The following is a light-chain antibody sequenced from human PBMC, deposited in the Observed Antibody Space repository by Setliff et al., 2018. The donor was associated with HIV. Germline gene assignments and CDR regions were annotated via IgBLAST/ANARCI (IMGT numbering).Light chain of an antibody. J-gene: IGLJ1*01. Sequence: QSVLTQPASVSGSPGQSITISCSGTSSDVGGHNYVSWYQLHPGKAPKLIISDVSDRPSGVSNRFSGSKSGNTASLTISGLRAEDEADYYCSSYTSSKILYVFGTGTKVTVL. V-gene: IGLV2-14*01. CDR1: SSDVGGHNY. CDR3: SSYTSSKILYV. CDR2: DVS.